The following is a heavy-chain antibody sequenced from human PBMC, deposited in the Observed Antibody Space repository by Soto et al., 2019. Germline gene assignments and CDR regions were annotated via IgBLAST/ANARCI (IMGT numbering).Heavy chain of an antibody. J-gene: IGHJ4*02. CDR3: ARDTGGSYDY. Sequence: EVQLVESGGGLVQPGGSLRLSCAASGFTFADYYMDWVRQVPGKGLEWVGRTRNSANSYAPEYAPSVKGRFTISRDDSKDSMYLQMNSLKIEDTAVYYCARDTGGSYDYWGQGALVTVSS. CDR1: GFTFADYY. CDR2: TRNSANSYAP. V-gene: IGHV3-72*01. D-gene: IGHD1-26*01.